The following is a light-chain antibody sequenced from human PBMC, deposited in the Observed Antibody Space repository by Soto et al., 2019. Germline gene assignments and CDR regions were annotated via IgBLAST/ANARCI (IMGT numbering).Light chain of an antibody. CDR1: QSLNGR. Sequence: DIQMTQSPSTLSASMGARVTITCRASQSLNGRLAWYQQKPGRPPKLLIYDVSFLESGFPSRFSGSGSGTDFNLTISSLRPDDFATFYCQQYKVYPYTFGQGTRLDIQ. V-gene: IGKV1-5*01. CDR3: QQYKVYPYT. J-gene: IGKJ2*01. CDR2: DVS.